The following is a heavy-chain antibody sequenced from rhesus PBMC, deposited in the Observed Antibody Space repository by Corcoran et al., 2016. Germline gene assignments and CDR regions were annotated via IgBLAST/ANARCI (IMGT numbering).Heavy chain of an antibody. CDR3: ARTGQGYYFDY. CDR2: NYGSGSTT. Sequence: QVQLQESGPGLVKPSETLSLTCAVSGGYISSNYWLWIRQAPGKGLEWIGRNYGSGSTTDYNPSLKSRVTTSKDTAKNQFALKLSSWTAADTAVDYCARTGQGYYFDYWGQGVLVTVSS. J-gene: IGHJ4*01. CDR1: GGYISSNY. V-gene: IGHV4-160*01. D-gene: IGHD5-42*01.